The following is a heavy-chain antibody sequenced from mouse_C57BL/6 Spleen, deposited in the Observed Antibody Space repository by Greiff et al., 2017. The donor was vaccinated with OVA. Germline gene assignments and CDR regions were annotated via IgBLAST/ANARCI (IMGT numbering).Heavy chain of an antibody. Sequence: EVMLVESEGGLVQPGRSMKLSCTASGFTFSDYYMAWVRQVPEKGLEWVANINYDGSSTYYLDSLKSRFIISRDNAKNILYLQMSSLKSEDTATYYCARFITTVLRYFDVWGTGTTVTVSS. D-gene: IGHD1-1*01. J-gene: IGHJ1*03. CDR2: INYDGSST. V-gene: IGHV5-16*01. CDR1: GFTFSDYY. CDR3: ARFITTVLRYFDV.